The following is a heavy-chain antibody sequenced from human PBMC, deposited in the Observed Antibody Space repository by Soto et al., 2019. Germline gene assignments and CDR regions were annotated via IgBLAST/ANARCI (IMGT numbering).Heavy chain of an antibody. CDR1: GGSFSGYY. Sequence: SETLSLTCAVYGGSFSGYYWSWIRQPPGKGLEWIGEINHSGSTNYNPSLKSRVTISVDTSKNQFSLKLSSVTAADTAVYYCARASPWRGYQIWGQGTLVTVSS. D-gene: IGHD3-3*01. CDR2: INHSGST. CDR3: ARASPWRGYQI. V-gene: IGHV4-34*01. J-gene: IGHJ4*02.